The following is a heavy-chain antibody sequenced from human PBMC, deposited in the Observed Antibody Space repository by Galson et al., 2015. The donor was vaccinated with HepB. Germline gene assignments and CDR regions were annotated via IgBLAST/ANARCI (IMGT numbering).Heavy chain of an antibody. CDR1: GSTFRTSN. CDR3: ARGVYSSPQYFDS. J-gene: IGHJ4*02. CDR2: ISMTGSIK. Sequence: SLRLSCAASGSTFRTSNMNWVRQAPGKGLEWVSYISMTGSIKYYADSVEGRFTISRDNAKNSLYLQMNSLGAEDTAVYYCARGVYSSPQYFDSWGQGTLVTVSS. V-gene: IGHV3-48*01. D-gene: IGHD6-13*01.